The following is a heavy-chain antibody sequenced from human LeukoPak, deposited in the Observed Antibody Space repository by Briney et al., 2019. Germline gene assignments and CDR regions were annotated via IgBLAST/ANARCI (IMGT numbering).Heavy chain of an antibody. D-gene: IGHD4-17*01. J-gene: IGHJ4*02. Sequence: SVKVYCKASGYTFTGSHMHWVRQYIGHGHELMGWINPNSGVTDYAQKFQGRVTMTRDTSISTAYMEVSSLRSDDTAVYYCARDFGRAYGDKFDYWGQGTLVTVSS. CDR3: ARDFGRAYGDKFDY. V-gene: IGHV1-2*02. CDR2: INPNSGVT. CDR1: GYTFTGSH.